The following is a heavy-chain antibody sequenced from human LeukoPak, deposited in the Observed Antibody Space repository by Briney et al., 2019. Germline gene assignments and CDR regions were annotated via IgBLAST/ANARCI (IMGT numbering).Heavy chain of an antibody. Sequence: PGGSLRLSCAASGFTFEASAMSWVRQAPGKGLEWVAVITGGGESTYYADSVKGRLTISRDNSKNTLYLQMNSLRAEDTAVYYCAKVQYSSLDYWGQGTLVTVSS. J-gene: IGHJ4*02. CDR3: AKVQYSSLDY. D-gene: IGHD6-19*01. V-gene: IGHV3-23*01. CDR2: ITGGGEST. CDR1: GFTFEASA.